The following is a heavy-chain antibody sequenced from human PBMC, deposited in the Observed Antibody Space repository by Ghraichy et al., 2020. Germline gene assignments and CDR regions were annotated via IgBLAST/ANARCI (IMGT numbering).Heavy chain of an antibody. J-gene: IGHJ4*02. CDR2: IYYSGST. D-gene: IGHD3-10*01. V-gene: IGHV4-31*03. Sequence: SQTLSLTCTVSGGSISSGGYYWSWIRQHPGKGLEWIRYIYYSGSTYYNPSLKSRVTISVDTSKNQFSLKLSSVTAADTAGYYCARVYPGDGSVDYLGQGTLVTVSS. CDR3: ARVYPGDGSVDY. CDR1: GGSISSGGYY.